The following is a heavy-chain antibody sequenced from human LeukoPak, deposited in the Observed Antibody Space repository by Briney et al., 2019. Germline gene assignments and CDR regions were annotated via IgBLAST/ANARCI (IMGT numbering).Heavy chain of an antibody. CDR2: IYGGGDT. CDR1: GFTVSSNY. CDR3: ATVLTGQGY. J-gene: IGHJ4*02. V-gene: IGHV3-53*01. D-gene: IGHD3-9*01. Sequence: GGSLRLSCAASGFTVSSNYMSWVRQAPGKGPEWVTVIYGGGDTYYADSVKGRFTISRDNSKNTLYLQMNSLRAEDTAIYFCATVLTGQGYWGQGTLVTVSS.